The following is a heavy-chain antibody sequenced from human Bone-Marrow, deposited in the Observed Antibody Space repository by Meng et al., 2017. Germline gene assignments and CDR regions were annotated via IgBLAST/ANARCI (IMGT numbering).Heavy chain of an antibody. D-gene: IGHD3-3*01. V-gene: IGHV1-18*01. CDR2: ISAYNGNT. CDR1: GYTFTSYD. CDR3: ARARDYDSLPDY. J-gene: IGHJ4*02. Sequence: QGKLVESGAELKKPGASVKVSCKASGYTFTSYDMNWVRQAPGQGLEWMGWISAYNGNTNYAQKLQGRVTMTTDTSTSTAYMELRSLRSDDTAVYYCARARDYDSLPDYWGQGTLVTVSS.